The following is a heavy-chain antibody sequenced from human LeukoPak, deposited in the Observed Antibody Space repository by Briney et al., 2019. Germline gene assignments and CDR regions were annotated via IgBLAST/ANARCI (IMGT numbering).Heavy chain of an antibody. Sequence: PGGSLRLSCAASGFTFSSYEMNWVRQAPGKGLEWVLYISSSGSTIYYADSVKGRFTISRDNAKNSLYLQMNSLRAEDTAVYYCARVEYYYDSSGYYIDYWGQGTLVTVSS. D-gene: IGHD3-22*01. CDR3: ARVEYYYDSSGYYIDY. CDR2: ISSSGSTI. CDR1: GFTFSSYE. V-gene: IGHV3-48*03. J-gene: IGHJ4*02.